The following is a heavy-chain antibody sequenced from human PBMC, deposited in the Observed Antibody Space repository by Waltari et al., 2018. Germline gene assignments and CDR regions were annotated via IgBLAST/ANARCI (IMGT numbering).Heavy chain of an antibody. Sequence: QVQLQESGPGLVKPSQTLTLTCTVSSGSISIPNYFWSWIRQAPGKGLEWIGGVSYRGITYYNPSLESRVTMSVDTSKNQFSLNLNSVTAADAAIYYCARTTFVRYFDYWGQGTLVTVSS. CDR2: VSYRGIT. CDR3: ARTTFVRYFDY. V-gene: IGHV4-30-4*01. J-gene: IGHJ4*02. CDR1: SGSISIPNYF. D-gene: IGHD1-1*01.